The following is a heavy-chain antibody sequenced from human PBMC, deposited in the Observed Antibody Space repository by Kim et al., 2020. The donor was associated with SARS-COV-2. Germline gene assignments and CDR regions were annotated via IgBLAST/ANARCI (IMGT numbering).Heavy chain of an antibody. CDR2: IIPIFGTA. CDR3: ANGGFGELIPYYFDY. J-gene: IGHJ4*02. D-gene: IGHD3-10*01. Sequence: SVKVSCKASGGTFSSYAISWVRQAPGQGLEWMGGIIPIFGTANYAQKFQGRVTITADESTSTAYMELSSLRSEDTAVYYCANGGFGELIPYYFDYWGQGTLVTVSS. V-gene: IGHV1-69*13. CDR1: GGTFSSYA.